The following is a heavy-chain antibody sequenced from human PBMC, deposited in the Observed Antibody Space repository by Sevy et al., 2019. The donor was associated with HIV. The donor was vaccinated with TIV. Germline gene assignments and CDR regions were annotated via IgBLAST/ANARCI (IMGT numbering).Heavy chain of an antibody. CDR1: GGSINGYY. J-gene: IGHJ5*01. Sequence: SETLSLTCGVSGGSINGYYWNWIRQSPEKGLEWIGEIYYNGATNYNPSLESRVTMSVDISKSQVSLTLRSMTAADTAVYYCARNGGSLRDSVNVWFDSWGQGSLVTVSS. CDR2: IYYNGAT. V-gene: IGHV4-59*13. D-gene: IGHD3-16*01. CDR3: ARNGGSLRDSVNVWFDS.